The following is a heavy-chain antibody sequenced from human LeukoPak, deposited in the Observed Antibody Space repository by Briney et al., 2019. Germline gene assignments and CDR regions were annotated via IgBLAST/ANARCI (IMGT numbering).Heavy chain of an antibody. CDR3: ARVRFLEWLLSPPRESDLLDY. Sequence: ASVKVSCKASGYTFTSYGISWVRQAPGQGLEWMGWISAYNGNTNYAQKLQGRVTMTTDTSTSTAYMELRSLRSDDTAVYYCARVRFLEWLLSPPRESDLLDYWGQGTLVTVSS. V-gene: IGHV1-18*01. J-gene: IGHJ4*02. CDR2: ISAYNGNT. D-gene: IGHD3-3*01. CDR1: GYTFTSYG.